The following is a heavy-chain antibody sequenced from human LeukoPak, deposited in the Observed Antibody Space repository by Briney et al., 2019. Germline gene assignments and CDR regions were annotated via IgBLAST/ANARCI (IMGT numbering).Heavy chain of an antibody. CDR3: ARAITMVRGNNWFDP. J-gene: IGHJ5*02. CDR1: GGSFSGYY. Sequence: SETLSLTCAVYGGSFSGYYWSWIRQPPGKGLEWIGEINHSGSTNYNPSLKSRVTISVDTSKNQFSLKLSSVTAADTAVYYCARAITMVRGNNWFDPWGQGTLVTVSS. V-gene: IGHV4-34*01. CDR2: INHSGST. D-gene: IGHD3-10*01.